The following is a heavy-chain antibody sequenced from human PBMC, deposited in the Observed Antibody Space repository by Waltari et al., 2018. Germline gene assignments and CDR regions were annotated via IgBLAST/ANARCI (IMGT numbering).Heavy chain of an antibody. Sequence: QVQLVQSGAEVKKPGSSVKVSCKASGGTFSSYAISWVRQAPGQGLEWMGGIIPIFGTANDAQKCQGRVTITADESTSTAYMERSSLRSEDTAVYYCASTGGCSGGSCYPYYFDYWGQGTLVTVSS. CDR3: ASTGGCSGGSCYPYYFDY. CDR2: IIPIFGTA. CDR1: GGTFSSYA. V-gene: IGHV1-69*12. J-gene: IGHJ4*02. D-gene: IGHD2-15*01.